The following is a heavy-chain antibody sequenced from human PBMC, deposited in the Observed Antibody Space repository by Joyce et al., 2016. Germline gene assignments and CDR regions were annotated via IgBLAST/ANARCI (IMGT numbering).Heavy chain of an antibody. CDR3: ARDLRYFGSGSGFDY. CDR1: GFTFGTYG. CDR2: IWYDASNK. D-gene: IGHD3-10*01. J-gene: IGHJ4*02. V-gene: IGHV3-33*01. Sequence: QGQLVESGGGVVQPGRSLRLSCAASGFTFGTYGMHWVRQAPGKGREWVAVIWYDASNKYHADSVKGRFTISRDNSKNTLYLQMNSLRAEDTAVYYCARDLRYFGSGSGFDYWGQGTLVTVSS.